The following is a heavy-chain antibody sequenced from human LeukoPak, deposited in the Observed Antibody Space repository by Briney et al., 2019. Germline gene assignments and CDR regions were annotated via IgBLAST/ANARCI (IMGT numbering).Heavy chain of an antibody. D-gene: IGHD6-19*01. CDR3: ARDPGSFLSSTGWLNWFAP. V-gene: IGHV1-18*01. CDR1: GYTFTTFG. CDR2: ISANNGNT. Sequence: ASVKVSRKASGYTFTTFGISWVRQAPGQGLEWMGWISANNGNTNCAQKFQGRVTMTTDTSTSTAYMELRSLRSDDTAVYYCARDPGSFLSSTGWLNWFAPWGQGTLVTVSS. J-gene: IGHJ5*02.